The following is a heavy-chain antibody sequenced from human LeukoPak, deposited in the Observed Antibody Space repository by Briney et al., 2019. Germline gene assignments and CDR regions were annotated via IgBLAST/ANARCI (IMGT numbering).Heavy chain of an antibody. V-gene: IGHV4-61*02. Sequence: PSETLSLTCTVSGGSISGGSYYWSWIRQPAGKGLECIGRIYTSGSTNYNPSLKSRVTISVDTSKNQFSLKLSSVTAADTAVYYCARRRGSSWYYWYAFDIWGQGTMVTVSS. CDR1: GGSISGGSYY. CDR2: IYTSGST. D-gene: IGHD6-13*01. CDR3: ARRRGSSWYYWYAFDI. J-gene: IGHJ3*02.